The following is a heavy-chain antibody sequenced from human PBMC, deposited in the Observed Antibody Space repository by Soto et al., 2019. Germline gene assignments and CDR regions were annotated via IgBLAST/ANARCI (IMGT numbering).Heavy chain of an antibody. Sequence: LSLPGTVTGGSISSYYWSWIRQLPGKGLEWIGYIYDSGDPNYNPYLKSRVTISVDTSKNQFSLSLSSLTAADMAVYYCAPDTRYGGLDCWGQGTLVTVSS. CDR1: GGSISSYY. J-gene: IGHJ4*02. D-gene: IGHD4-17*01. CDR3: APDTRYGGLDC. CDR2: IYDSGDP. V-gene: IGHV4-59*01.